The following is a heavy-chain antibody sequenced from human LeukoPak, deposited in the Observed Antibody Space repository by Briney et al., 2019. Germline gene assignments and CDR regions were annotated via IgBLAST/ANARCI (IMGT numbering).Heavy chain of an antibody. CDR1: GFSFSSDA. Sequence: GGSLRLSCAASGFSFSSDAMSWVRQAPGKGLEWVSAISGSGGSTYYADSVKGRFTISRDNSKNTLYLQMNSLRAEDTAVYYCARGSGSYYNFDYWGQGTLVTVSS. V-gene: IGHV3-23*01. D-gene: IGHD3-10*01. CDR2: ISGSGGST. J-gene: IGHJ4*02. CDR3: ARGSGSYYNFDY.